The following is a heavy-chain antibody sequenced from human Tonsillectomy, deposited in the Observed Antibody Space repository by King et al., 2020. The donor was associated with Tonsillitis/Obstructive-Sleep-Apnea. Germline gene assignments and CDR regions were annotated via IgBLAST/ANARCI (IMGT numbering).Heavy chain of an antibody. CDR1: GFTFSSYS. V-gene: IGHV3-21*01. CDR3: AREAVAGTFFVSY. CDR2: ISSSSSYI. Sequence: VQLVESGGGLVKPGGSLRLSCAASGFTFSSYSMNWVRQAPGKGLEWVSSISSSSSYIYYADSVKGRFTISRDNAKNSLYLQMNSLRAEDTAVYYWAREAVAGTFFVSYWGQGTLVTVSS. D-gene: IGHD6-19*01. J-gene: IGHJ4*02.